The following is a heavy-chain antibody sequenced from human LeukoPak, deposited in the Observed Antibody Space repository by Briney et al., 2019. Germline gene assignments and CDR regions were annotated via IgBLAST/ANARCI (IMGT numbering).Heavy chain of an antibody. J-gene: IGHJ4*02. CDR1: GFTFSSYG. CDR2: IRYDGSNK. CDR3: ARDFREYQLPHYFDY. V-gene: IGHV3-30*02. D-gene: IGHD2-2*01. Sequence: AGGSLRLSCAASGFTFSSYGMHWVRQATGKGLEWVAFIRYDGSNKYYADSVKGRFTISRDNAKNSLYLQMNSLRAEDTAVYYCARDFREYQLPHYFDYWGQGTLVTVSS.